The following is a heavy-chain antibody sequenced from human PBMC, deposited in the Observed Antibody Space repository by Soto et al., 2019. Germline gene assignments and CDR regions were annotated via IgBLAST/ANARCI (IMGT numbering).Heavy chain of an antibody. Sequence: SETLSLTCTVSGGSISSYYWSWIRQPPGKGLEWIGYIYYSGSTNYNPSLKSRVTISVDTSKNQFSLKLSSVTAADTAVYYCASSPTYYYGSGSYYYYYYMDVWGKGTTVTVSS. V-gene: IGHV4-59*01. D-gene: IGHD3-10*01. J-gene: IGHJ6*03. CDR3: ASSPTYYYGSGSYYYYYYMDV. CDR2: IYYSGST. CDR1: GGSISSYY.